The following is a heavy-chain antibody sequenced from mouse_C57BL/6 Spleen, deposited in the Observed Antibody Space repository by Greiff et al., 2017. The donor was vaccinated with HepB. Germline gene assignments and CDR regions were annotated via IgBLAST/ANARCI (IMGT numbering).Heavy chain of an antibody. CDR2: INPSTGGT. Sequence: EVQLQQSGPELVKPGASVKISCKASGYSFTGYYMNWVKQSPEKSLEWIGEINPSTGGTTYNQKFKAKATLTVDKSSSTAYMQLKSLTSEDSAVYYCAREKGGNYTWFAYWGQGTLVTVSA. D-gene: IGHD2-1*01. V-gene: IGHV1-42*01. J-gene: IGHJ3*01. CDR3: AREKGGNYTWFAY. CDR1: GYSFTGYY.